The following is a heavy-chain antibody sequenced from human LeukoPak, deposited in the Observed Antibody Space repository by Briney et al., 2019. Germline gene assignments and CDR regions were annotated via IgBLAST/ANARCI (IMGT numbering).Heavy chain of an antibody. CDR2: KSYDGSNK. CDR1: GFTFSSYA. V-gene: IGHV3-30-3*01. D-gene: IGHD3-22*01. J-gene: IGHJ3*02. CDR3: ARDGYYYDSSGYYGDAFDI. Sequence: GRSLRLSCAASGFTFSSYAMHWVRQAPGKGLEWVAVKSYDGSNKYYADSVKGRFTISRDNSKNTLYLQVNSLRAEDTAVYYCARDGYYYDSSGYYGDAFDIWGQGTMVTVSS.